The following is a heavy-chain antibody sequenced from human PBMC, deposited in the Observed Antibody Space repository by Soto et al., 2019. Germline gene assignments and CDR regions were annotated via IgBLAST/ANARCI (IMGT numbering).Heavy chain of an antibody. CDR3: ARGSLYYYDSSGHYGMDV. CDR1: GYTFTSYD. Sequence: ASVKVSCKASGYTFTSYDINWVRQATGQGLEWMGWMNPNSGNTGYAQKFQGRVTMTRNTSISTAYMELSSLRSEDTAVYYCARGSLYYYDSSGHYGMDVWGQGTTVTVSS. J-gene: IGHJ6*02. CDR2: MNPNSGNT. D-gene: IGHD3-22*01. V-gene: IGHV1-8*01.